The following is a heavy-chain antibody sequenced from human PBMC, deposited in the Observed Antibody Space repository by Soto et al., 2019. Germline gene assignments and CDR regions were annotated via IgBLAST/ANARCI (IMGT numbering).Heavy chain of an antibody. CDR1: GESFSGYY. CDR2: INYSGST. V-gene: IGHV4-34*01. Sequence: PSETLSLTCAVYGESFSGYYWSWIRQPPGKGLEWIGEINYSGSTNYNPSLKSRVTISVDTSKNQFSLKLSSVSAADTAVYYCARTGGMDVWSQGATVTVSS. CDR3: ARTGGMDV. J-gene: IGHJ6*02.